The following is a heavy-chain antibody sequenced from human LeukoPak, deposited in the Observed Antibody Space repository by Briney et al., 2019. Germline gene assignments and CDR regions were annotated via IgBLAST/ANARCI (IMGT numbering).Heavy chain of an antibody. Sequence: GASVKVSCKASGYTFTSHGISWVRQAPGQGLEWMGWISTYNGNTNYAQKLQGRVSMTTDTSTSTAYMDLSSLRSEDTAVYYCARVRFGESSDWYFDLWGRGTLVTVSS. V-gene: IGHV1-18*01. J-gene: IGHJ2*01. CDR2: ISTYNGNT. D-gene: IGHD3-10*01. CDR1: GYTFTSHG. CDR3: ARVRFGESSDWYFDL.